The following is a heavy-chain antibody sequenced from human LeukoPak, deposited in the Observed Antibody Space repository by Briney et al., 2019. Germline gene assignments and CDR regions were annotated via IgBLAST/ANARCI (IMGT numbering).Heavy chain of an antibody. V-gene: IGHV4-34*01. CDR2: INHSGST. D-gene: IGHD3-22*01. CDR3: AREFITMIVGARYFDL. Sequence: SETLSLTCAVYGGSFRGYYWSWIRQPPGKGLEWIGEINHSGSTNYIPSLKSRVTISVETSKNQFSLKLSSVTAADTAVYYCAREFITMIVGARYFDLWGRGTLVTVSS. J-gene: IGHJ2*01. CDR1: GGSFRGYY.